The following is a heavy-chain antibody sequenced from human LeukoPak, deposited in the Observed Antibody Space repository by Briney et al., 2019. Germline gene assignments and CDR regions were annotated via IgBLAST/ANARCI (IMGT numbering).Heavy chain of an antibody. CDR3: ARGPDAYYYGSGSYV. J-gene: IGHJ4*02. V-gene: IGHV1-69*04. Sequence: ASVTVSCKASGGTFSSYAISWVRQAPGQGLEWMGRIIPILGIANYAQKFQGRVTITADKSTSTAYMELSSLRSEDTAVYYCARGPDAYYYGSGSYVWGQGTLVTVSS. D-gene: IGHD3-10*01. CDR1: GGTFSSYA. CDR2: IIPILGIA.